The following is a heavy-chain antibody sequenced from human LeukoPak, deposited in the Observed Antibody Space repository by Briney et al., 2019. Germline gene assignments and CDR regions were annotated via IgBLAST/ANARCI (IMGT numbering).Heavy chain of an antibody. J-gene: IGHJ4*02. CDR3: ARDIQLLGFDY. V-gene: IGHV1-46*01. CDR2: INPSGGST. Sequence: GGSLRLPCAASGFAFSGYGMHGVRQAPGQGLEGMGIINPSGGSTSYAQKFQGRVTMTRDTSTSTVYMELSSLRSEDTAVYYCARDIQLLGFDYWGQGTLVTVSS. CDR1: GFAFSGYG. D-gene: IGHD2-2*01.